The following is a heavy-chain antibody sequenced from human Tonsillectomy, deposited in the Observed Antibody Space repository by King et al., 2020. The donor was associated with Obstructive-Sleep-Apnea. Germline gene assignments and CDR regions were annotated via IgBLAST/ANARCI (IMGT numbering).Heavy chain of an antibody. CDR1: GFTFSNHA. Sequence: VQLVESGGGVVQPGRSLRLSCAASGFTFSNHAMHWVRQAPGKGLEWVAVISYDGNNKYYADSGKGRFTISRDNSKNTLYLQMNSLRAEDTAVYYCARDRSYGDYYFDYWGQGTLVTVSS. D-gene: IGHD4-17*01. J-gene: IGHJ4*02. CDR2: ISYDGNNK. V-gene: IGHV3-30*04. CDR3: ARDRSYGDYYFDY.